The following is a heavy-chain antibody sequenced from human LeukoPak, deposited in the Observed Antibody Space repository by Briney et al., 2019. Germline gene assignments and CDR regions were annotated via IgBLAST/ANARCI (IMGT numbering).Heavy chain of an antibody. CDR3: TRDAGTRLKYSFGYGDY. Sequence: GGSLRLSCAASGFTFSSYEMNWVRQAPGKGLEWVSYISSSGSNIYYADAVKGRFTISRDNAKSSLYLQMNSLRAEDTAVYYCTRDAGTRLKYSFGYGDYWGQGALVTVSS. V-gene: IGHV3-48*03. D-gene: IGHD5-18*01. CDR2: ISSSGSNI. J-gene: IGHJ4*02. CDR1: GFTFSSYE.